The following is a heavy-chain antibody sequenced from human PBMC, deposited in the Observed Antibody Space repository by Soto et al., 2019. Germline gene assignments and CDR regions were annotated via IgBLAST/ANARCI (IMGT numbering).Heavy chain of an antibody. CDR3: AKTVAGTSALDY. Sequence: SVKVSCKASGGAFNSYAISWVRQAPGQGLEWMGGIIPIFGTANYAQKFQGRITITADESTNTAYMELSSLRSEDTAVHYCAKTVAGTSALDYWGQGTLVTVSS. J-gene: IGHJ4*02. CDR1: GGAFNSYA. CDR2: IIPIFGTA. V-gene: IGHV1-69*13. D-gene: IGHD6-19*01.